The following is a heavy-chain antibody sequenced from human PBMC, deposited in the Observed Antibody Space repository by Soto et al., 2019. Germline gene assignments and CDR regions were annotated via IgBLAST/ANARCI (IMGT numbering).Heavy chain of an antibody. D-gene: IGHD5-18*01. Sequence: QVQLVESGGGVVQPWRSLRLSCAASGFTLSSYAMHWVRQAPGKGQEWVAVISYDGSNKYYADSVKGRFTISRDNSKNTLYLQMNSLRAEDTAVYYCAREGGYSYGYFGYWGQGTLVTVSS. CDR3: AREGGYSYGYFGY. V-gene: IGHV3-30-3*01. CDR1: GFTLSSYA. J-gene: IGHJ4*02. CDR2: ISYDGSNK.